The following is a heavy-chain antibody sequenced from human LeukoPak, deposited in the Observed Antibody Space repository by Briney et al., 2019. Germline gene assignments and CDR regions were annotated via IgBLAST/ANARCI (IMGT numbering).Heavy chain of an antibody. CDR2: ISGSGGST. J-gene: IGHJ4*02. CDR1: GFTFSNYW. CDR3: AKFHRVAYFDY. D-gene: IGHD5-12*01. V-gene: IGHV3-23*01. Sequence: QSGGSLRLSCAASGFTFSNYWMSWVRQAPGKGLEWVSAISGSGGSTYYADSVKGRFTIYRDNSKNTLYLQMNSLRAEDTAVYYCAKFHRVAYFDYWGQGTLVTVSS.